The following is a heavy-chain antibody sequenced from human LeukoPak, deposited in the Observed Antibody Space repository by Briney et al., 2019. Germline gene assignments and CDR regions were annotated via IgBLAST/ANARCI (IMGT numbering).Heavy chain of an antibody. CDR2: IYSGGNI. V-gene: IGHV3-53*01. D-gene: IGHD2-15*01. CDR3: AGRHCSGGGCYFAGADPFDY. J-gene: IGHJ4*02. CDR1: GFTVSSTY. Sequence: GGSLRLSCAASGFTVSSTYMSWVRQAPGKGLEWVSVIYSGGNIYYIESVKGRFTISRDTSKNTLYLQMNSLRAEDTAVYFCAGRHCSGGGCYFAGADPFDYWGQGTLVAVSS.